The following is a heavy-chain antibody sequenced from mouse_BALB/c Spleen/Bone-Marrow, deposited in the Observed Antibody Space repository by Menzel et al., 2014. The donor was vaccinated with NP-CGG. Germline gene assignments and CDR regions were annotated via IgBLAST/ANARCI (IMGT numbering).Heavy chain of an antibody. J-gene: IGHJ2*01. CDR1: GYTFTSYT. D-gene: IGHD1-1*01. CDR2: ISPTRGYT. CDR3: AREGTYYAYFDY. V-gene: IGHV1-4*02. Sequence: VQVVESATELTRPGASVKMSCKASGYTFTSYTIQWVKQRPGQGLEWIGYISPTRGYTDYNQKFKDKTTLTAGKSSSTAYMQLSSLTSEDSAVYFCAREGTYYAYFDYWGQGTTLTVSS.